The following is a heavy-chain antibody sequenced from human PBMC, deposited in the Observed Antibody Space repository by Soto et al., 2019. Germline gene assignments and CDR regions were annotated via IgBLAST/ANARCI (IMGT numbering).Heavy chain of an antibody. Sequence: QITLKESGPTLVKPTQTLTLTCTFSGFSLTTSGVGVGWIRQPPGKALEWLALIYWDDDKSYSPSLKSRLTNTRDDSKNKVVLTMTNMDPVDTATYYCLSRAEPPRGGYYFDYWGQGTLVTVSS. J-gene: IGHJ4*02. CDR1: GFSLTTSGVG. CDR2: IYWDDDK. D-gene: IGHD1-26*01. CDR3: LSRAEPPRGGYYFDY. V-gene: IGHV2-5*02.